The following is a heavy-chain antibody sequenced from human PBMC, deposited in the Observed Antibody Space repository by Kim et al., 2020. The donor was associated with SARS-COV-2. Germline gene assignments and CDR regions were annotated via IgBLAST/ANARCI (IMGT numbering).Heavy chain of an antibody. Sequence: SETLSLTCAVSGGSINSDSHYWGWVRQPPGKGMEWIGSIHYSGTTSYNPSLQSRVTISIDTSKNQFSLKVRSVTAADTAVYYCAGLAVVGWPTNDFWGQGTLVTVCS. CDR1: GGSINSDSHY. V-gene: IGHV4-39*01. CDR3: AGLAVVGWPTNDF. CDR2: IHYSGTT. J-gene: IGHJ4*02. D-gene: IGHD1-1*01.